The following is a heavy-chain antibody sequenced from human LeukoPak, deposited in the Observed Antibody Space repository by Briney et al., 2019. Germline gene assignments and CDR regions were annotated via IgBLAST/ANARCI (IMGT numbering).Heavy chain of an antibody. J-gene: IGHJ3*02. CDR1: GFTVSSNY. D-gene: IGHD2-15*01. V-gene: IGHV3-53*01. CDR2: IYSGGST. Sequence: AGGSLRLSCAASGFTVSSNYMSWVRQAPGKGLEWVSVIYSGGSTYYADSVKGRFTISRDNSKNTLYLQMNSLRAEDTAVYYCARVGIVVVVAATPGAFDIWGQGTMVTVSS. CDR3: ARVGIVVVVAATPGAFDI.